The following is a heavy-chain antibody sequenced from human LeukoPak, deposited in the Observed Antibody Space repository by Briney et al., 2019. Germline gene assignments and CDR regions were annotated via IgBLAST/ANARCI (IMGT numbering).Heavy chain of an antibody. CDR1: GFTLTSYA. D-gene: IGHD3/OR15-3a*01. Sequence: GVSLRLSCAASGFTLTSYAMSWVRQAPGKGLEWVSSISGSGRGGIPSYADSVKGRSTISRDNSRNTLYLQLNSLRVEDTALYYCARFRNDFWTGYPSDAFDIWGQGTMVTVSS. V-gene: IGHV3-23*01. CDR3: ARFRNDFWTGYPSDAFDI. J-gene: IGHJ3*02. CDR2: ISGSGRGGIP.